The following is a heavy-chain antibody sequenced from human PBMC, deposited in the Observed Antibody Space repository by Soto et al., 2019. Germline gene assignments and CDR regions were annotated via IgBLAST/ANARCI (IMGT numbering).Heavy chain of an antibody. V-gene: IGHV1-46*01. J-gene: IGHJ6*02. D-gene: IGHD4-17*01. Sequence: ASVKVSCKASGYTFTSYYMHWVRQAPGQGLEWMGIINPSGGSTSYAQKFQGRVTMTRDTSTSTVYMELSSLRSEDTAVYYCARKCTTTVATGSGMCYYYGMDVWGQGTTVTVSS. CDR2: INPSGGST. CDR1: GYTFTSYY. CDR3: ARKCTTTVATGSGMCYYYGMDV.